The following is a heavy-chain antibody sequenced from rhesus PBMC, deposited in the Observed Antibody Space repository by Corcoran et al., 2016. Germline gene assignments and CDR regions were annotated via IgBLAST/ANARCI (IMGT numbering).Heavy chain of an antibody. Sequence: QVQLQESGPGVVKPSETLSLTWAVTVGPISDSYLWSWIRHTPGKGLAWNGYIHGSSTSINYTPSRTSRVTMSKDTAKNQCSLKLRSVTAADTAVYYCAREVSIQWVQLYFDYWGQGVLVTVSS. CDR2: IHGSSTSI. CDR1: VGPISDSYL. CDR3: AREVSIQWVQLYFDY. V-gene: IGHV4S10*01. D-gene: IGHD5-24*01. J-gene: IGHJ4*01.